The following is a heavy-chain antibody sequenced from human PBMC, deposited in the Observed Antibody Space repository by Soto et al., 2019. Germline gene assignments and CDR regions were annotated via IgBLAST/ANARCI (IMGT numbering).Heavy chain of an antibody. Sequence: SETLSLTCTVSGASISGFYWSWFRKPAGKGLEWIGLIYATGTTDYNHSLKSRVMISVDTSKKQFSLKLRSVTAADTAVSYCGMEVMLPVREWFDHWGQGISVTVSS. CDR3: GMEVMLPVREWFDH. J-gene: IGHJ5*02. CDR2: IYATGTT. CDR1: GASISGFY. D-gene: IGHD3-16*01. V-gene: IGHV4-4*07.